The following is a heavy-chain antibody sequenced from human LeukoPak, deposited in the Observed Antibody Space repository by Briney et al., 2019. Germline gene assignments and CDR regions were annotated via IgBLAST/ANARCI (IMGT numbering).Heavy chain of an antibody. J-gene: IGHJ4*02. CDR2: INPNSGGT. Sequence: ASVKVSCKASGYTFSSYGISWVRQAPGQGVEWMGWINPNSGGTNYAQKFQGRVTMTRDTSISTAYMELSRLRSDDTAVYYCAVWFRDSGYWGQGTLVTVSS. CDR1: GYTFSSYG. CDR3: AVWFRDSGY. V-gene: IGHV1-2*02. D-gene: IGHD3-10*01.